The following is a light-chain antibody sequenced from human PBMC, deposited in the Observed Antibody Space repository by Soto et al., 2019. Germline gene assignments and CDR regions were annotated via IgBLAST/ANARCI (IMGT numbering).Light chain of an antibody. J-gene: IGKJ1*01. V-gene: IGKV1-39*01. CDR1: QSISSY. CDR2: AAS. Sequence: DIPMTQSPSSLSASVGDRVTITCRASQSISSYLNWYQQKPGKAPKLLIYAASSLQSGVPSRFSGSGSGTDFTLTISSLQPEDFATYYCQQSYSTPRTFGQGTKVE. CDR3: QQSYSTPRT.